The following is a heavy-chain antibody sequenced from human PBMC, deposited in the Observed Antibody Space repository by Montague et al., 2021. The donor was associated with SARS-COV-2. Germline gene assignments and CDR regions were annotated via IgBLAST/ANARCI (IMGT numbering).Heavy chain of an antibody. V-gene: IGHV6-1*01. J-gene: IGHJ6*02. CDR3: TSGREGNYNVMDV. CDR1: GDSVSSNSAT. D-gene: IGHD1-1*01. Sequence: CAISGDSVSSNSATWNWVRQSPSRGLECLVRTYYRSKWYNDYAVSVRGRVTINPDTSKNQFSLQLNSVTPEDTAIYYCTSGREGNYNVMDVWGQGTTVTVSS. CDR2: TYYRSKWYN.